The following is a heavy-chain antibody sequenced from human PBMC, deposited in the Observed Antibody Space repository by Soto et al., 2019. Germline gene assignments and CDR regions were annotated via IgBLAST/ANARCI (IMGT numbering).Heavy chain of an antibody. CDR3: AREVEIWNDTSREVFDY. J-gene: IGHJ4*02. CDR1: GFTFSNNG. D-gene: IGHD1-1*01. Sequence: QVQLVESGGGVVQPGRSLRLSCAASGFTFSNNGMHCVRQAPGKGLEWVAVIWYDGSNKYYADSVKGRFTISRDNSKDSLYLQMNSLKAADTAMYYCAREVEIWNDTSREVFDYGGQGTLVSGSS. V-gene: IGHV3-33*01. CDR2: IWYDGSNK.